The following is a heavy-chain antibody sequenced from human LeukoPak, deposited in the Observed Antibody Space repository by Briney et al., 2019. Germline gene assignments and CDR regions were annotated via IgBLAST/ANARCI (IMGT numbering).Heavy chain of an antibody. V-gene: IGHV3-23*01. CDR2: ISGSGGST. Sequence: GGSLRLSCAASGFTFSSYGMSWVRQAPGKGLEWVSAISGSGGSTYYADSVRGRFTISRDHSKNTLYLQMNSLRAEDTAVYYCARADWNDGGYAFDIWGQGTMVTVSS. CDR3: ARADWNDGGYAFDI. J-gene: IGHJ3*02. D-gene: IGHD1-1*01. CDR1: GFTFSSYG.